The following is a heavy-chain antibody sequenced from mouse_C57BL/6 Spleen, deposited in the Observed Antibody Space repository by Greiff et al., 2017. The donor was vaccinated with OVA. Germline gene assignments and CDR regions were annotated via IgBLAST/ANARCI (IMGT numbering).Heavy chain of an antibody. CDR2: IYWDDDK. V-gene: IGHV8-12*01. D-gene: IGHD2-5*01. CDR3: ARRGYSNFQLYWYFDV. J-gene: IGHJ1*03. CDR1: GFSLSTSGMG. Sequence: QVQLKECGPGILQSSQTLSLTCSFSGFSLSTSGMGVSWIRQPSGKGLEWLAHIYWDDDKRYNPSLKSRLTISKDTSRNQVFLKITSVDTADTATYYCARRGYSNFQLYWYFDVWGTGTTVTVSS.